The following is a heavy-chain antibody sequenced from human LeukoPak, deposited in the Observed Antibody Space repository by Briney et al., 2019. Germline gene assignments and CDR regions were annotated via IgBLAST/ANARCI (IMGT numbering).Heavy chain of an antibody. V-gene: IGHV4-4*07. CDR2: IYTSGST. CDR3: ARGVAAAGYNWFDP. J-gene: IGHJ5*02. CDR1: GGSISTDY. D-gene: IGHD6-13*01. Sequence: SETLSLTCTVSGGSISTDYWNWIRQPAGKGLEWIGRIYTSGSTNYNPSLKSRVTMSVDTSKNQFSLKLSSVTAADTAVYYCARGVAAAGYNWFDPWGQGTLVTVSS.